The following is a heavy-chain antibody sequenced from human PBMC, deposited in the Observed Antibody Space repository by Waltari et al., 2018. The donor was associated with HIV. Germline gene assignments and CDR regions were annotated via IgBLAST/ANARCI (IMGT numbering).Heavy chain of an antibody. CDR1: GGSFSGYY. J-gene: IGHJ4*02. Sequence: QVQLQQWGSGLLKPSETLSLTCAVYGGSFSGYYWSWIRQPPGKGLEWIGEINHSGSTNYNPSLKSRVTISVDTSKNQFSLKLSSVTAADTAVYYCARGLRDGYNYWGQGTLVTVSS. D-gene: IGHD5-12*01. V-gene: IGHV4-34*01. CDR3: ARGLRDGYNY. CDR2: INHSGST.